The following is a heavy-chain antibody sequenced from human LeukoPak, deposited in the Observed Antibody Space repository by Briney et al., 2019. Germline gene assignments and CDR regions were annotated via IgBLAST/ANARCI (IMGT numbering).Heavy chain of an antibody. J-gene: IGHJ2*01. CDR2: IKKDGSEK. V-gene: IGHV3-7*01. Sequence: GGSLRLSCAASGFTFSSYAMSWVRQAPGKGLEWVANIKKDGSEKYYVDSVKGRFTISRDNAKNSLFLQMNSLGVEDTAVYFCARDRYYYNYEAFVWGRGAQVIVSS. D-gene: IGHD3-10*01. CDR1: GFTFSSYA. CDR3: ARDRYYYNYEAFV.